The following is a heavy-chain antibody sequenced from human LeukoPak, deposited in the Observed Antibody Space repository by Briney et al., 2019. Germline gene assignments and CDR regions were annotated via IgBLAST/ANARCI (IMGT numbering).Heavy chain of an antibody. Sequence: PGGSLRLSCAASAFTFSSFDMHWVRQPTGQGLEWVSTIGTASDTYYPGSVEGRFTLSRDNAKNSLYLQMNSLTAGDTAVYYCARGPPRGKYYYMDVWGKGTTVTVSS. J-gene: IGHJ6*03. CDR1: AFTFSSFD. V-gene: IGHV3-13*01. D-gene: IGHD1-1*01. CDR3: ARGPPRGKYYYMDV. CDR2: IGTASDT.